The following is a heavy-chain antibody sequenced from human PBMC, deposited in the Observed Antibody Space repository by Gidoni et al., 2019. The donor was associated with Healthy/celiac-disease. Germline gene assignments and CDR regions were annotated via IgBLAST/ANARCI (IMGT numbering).Heavy chain of an antibody. D-gene: IGHD3-22*01. CDR1: GCTFTSYA. CDR3: ARAGDYYDSSGYYLN. CDR2: ITPSFGTA. Sequence: QVQLVQSGAAVKKPGSSVKVSCKASGCTFTSYAIRWVRQAPGQGLEWMGGITPSFGTANYAQKFQGRVTITADESTSTAYMELSSLRSEDTAVYYCARAGDYYDSSGYYLNWGQGTLVTVSS. J-gene: IGHJ4*02. V-gene: IGHV1-69*01.